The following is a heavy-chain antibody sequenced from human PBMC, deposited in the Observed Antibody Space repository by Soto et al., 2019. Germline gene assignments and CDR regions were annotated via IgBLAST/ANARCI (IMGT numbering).Heavy chain of an antibody. CDR1: GGSISRNSYY. Sequence: QMQLQESGPGLVKPSETLSLTCTVSGGSISRNSYYWGWIRQPPGKGLEWIGSVYYSGSTNYNPSLKSRVTISVDTFKNQFALKLSSVTAADTAVYYCARHDWNGFDYWGQGTLVTVSS. D-gene: IGHD1-1*01. CDR2: VYYSGST. CDR3: ARHDWNGFDY. J-gene: IGHJ4*02. V-gene: IGHV4-39*01.